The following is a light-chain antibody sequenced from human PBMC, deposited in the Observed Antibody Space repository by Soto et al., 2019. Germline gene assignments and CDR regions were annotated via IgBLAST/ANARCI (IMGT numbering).Light chain of an antibody. Sequence: QSVLTQPASVSGSPGQSITISCTGTSSDIGNYDFVSWYQQVPGTAPKAMIYEVSSRPSGVSNRFSGSKSGNTASLTISGLQTDDEADYYCSSYTVINTAVFGGGTKLTVL. CDR3: SSYTVINTAV. CDR2: EVS. J-gene: IGLJ3*02. V-gene: IGLV2-14*01. CDR1: SSDIGNYDF.